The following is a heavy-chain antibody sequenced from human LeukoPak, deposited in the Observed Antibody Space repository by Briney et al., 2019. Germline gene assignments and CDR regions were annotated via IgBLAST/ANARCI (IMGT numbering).Heavy chain of an antibody. Sequence: GGSLRLSCAVSGLTLSGVWMNWIRQAPGKGLEWVGLIKSKTDGGTTDFAAPVKGGFTISRDVSKNLLYLQMNSLTSEDTAVYFCAQGSGFYFEYWGQGTLVTVSS. J-gene: IGHJ4*02. CDR3: AQGSGFYFEY. CDR2: IKSKTDGGTT. CDR1: GLTLSGVW. D-gene: IGHD3-22*01. V-gene: IGHV3-15*07.